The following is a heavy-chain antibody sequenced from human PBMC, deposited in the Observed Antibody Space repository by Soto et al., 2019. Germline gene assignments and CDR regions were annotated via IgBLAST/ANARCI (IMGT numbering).Heavy chain of an antibody. CDR2: ISGSGGST. Sequence: PGGSLRLSCAASVFTFSSYAMSWVRQAPGKGLEWVSAISGSGGSTYYADSVKGRFTISRDNSKNTLYLQMNSLRAEDTAVYYCAKLGAPYFTNSICYGGDASDIWGHGTMVTV. CDR3: AKLGAPYFTNSICYGGDASDI. CDR1: VFTFSSYA. D-gene: IGHD2-8*01. J-gene: IGHJ3*02. V-gene: IGHV3-23*01.